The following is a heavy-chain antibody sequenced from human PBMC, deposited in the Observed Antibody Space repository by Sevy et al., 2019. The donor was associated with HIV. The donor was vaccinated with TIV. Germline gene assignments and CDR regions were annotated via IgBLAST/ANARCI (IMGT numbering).Heavy chain of an antibody. Sequence: GGCLRLSCAASGFTFTLYAIPWVRQAPGKGLEWVALISYSGTNKYYADSVKGRFTISRDDSKNTAYLQMNNLRTDDTAVYYCARVAVEYCTDDCYHRFDYWGQGTQVTVSS. CDR3: ARVAVEYCTDDCYHRFDY. V-gene: IGHV3-30-3*01. J-gene: IGHJ4*02. CDR1: GFTFTLYA. CDR2: ISYSGTNK. D-gene: IGHD2-21*02.